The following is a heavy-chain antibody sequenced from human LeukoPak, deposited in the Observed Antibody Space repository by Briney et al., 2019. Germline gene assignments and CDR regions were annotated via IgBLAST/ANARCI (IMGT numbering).Heavy chain of an antibody. CDR1: GFTFGGYA. Sequence: PGRSLRRSCTASGFTFGGYAMSWVRQAPGKGLEWVGFIRSKAYGGTTEYAASVKGRFTISRDDSKSIAYLQMNSLKTEDTAVYYCTRSGWYAYWGQGTLVSASP. CDR2: IRSKAYGGTT. D-gene: IGHD6-19*01. V-gene: IGHV3-49*04. J-gene: IGHJ4*02. CDR3: TRSGWYAY.